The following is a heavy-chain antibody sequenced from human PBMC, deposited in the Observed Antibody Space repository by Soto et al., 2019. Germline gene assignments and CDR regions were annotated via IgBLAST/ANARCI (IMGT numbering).Heavy chain of an antibody. D-gene: IGHD6-19*01. CDR1: GFTFNTYG. J-gene: IGHJ6*03. Sequence: EVQLLESGGGLVQPGGSLRLSCAASGFTFNTYGMSWVRQAPGKGLEWVSGISGSGGSTYYADSVKGRFTISRDNSKNTLYLQMNSLRAEDTAVYYCAKGGYNSGWSLYYYMDVWGKGTTVTVSS. V-gene: IGHV3-23*01. CDR2: ISGSGGST. CDR3: AKGGYNSGWSLYYYMDV.